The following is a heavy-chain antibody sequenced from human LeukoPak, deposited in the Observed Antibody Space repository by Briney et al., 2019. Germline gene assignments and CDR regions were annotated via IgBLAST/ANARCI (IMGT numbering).Heavy chain of an antibody. CDR3: ARQYSYGYFDC. CDR1: GFTFSSYA. Sequence: PGGSLRLSCAASGFTFSSYAMHWVRQAPGKGLEWVAVISYDGSNKYYADSVKGRFTISRDNSKNTLYLQMNSLRAEDTAVYYCARQYSYGYFDCWGQGTLVTVSS. V-gene: IGHV3-30-3*01. CDR2: ISYDGSNK. D-gene: IGHD5-18*01. J-gene: IGHJ4*02.